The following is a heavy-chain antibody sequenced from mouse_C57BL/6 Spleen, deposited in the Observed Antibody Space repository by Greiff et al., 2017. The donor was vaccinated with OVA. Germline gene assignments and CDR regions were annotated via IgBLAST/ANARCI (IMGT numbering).Heavy chain of an antibody. CDR2: FYPGSGST. Sequence: VQLQQSGAELVKPGASVKLSCKASGYTFTEYTIHWVKQRSGQGLEWIGWFYPGSGSTKYNEKFKGKATLHADKSSSTVYMVLSRLTSVDSAVYFCSRHEIGNWDPAWFAYWGQGTLVTVSA. CDR1: GYTFTEYT. J-gene: IGHJ3*01. V-gene: IGHV1-62-2*01. D-gene: IGHD4-1*01. CDR3: SRHEIGNWDPAWFAY.